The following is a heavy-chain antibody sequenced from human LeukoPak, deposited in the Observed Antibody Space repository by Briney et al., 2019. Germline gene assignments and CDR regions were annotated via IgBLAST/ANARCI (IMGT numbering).Heavy chain of an antibody. CDR1: GGSISNGGYY. J-gene: IGHJ5*02. V-gene: IGHV4-31*03. CDR3: ARGSSSSWYFSSGWFDP. D-gene: IGHD6-13*01. CDR2: IYYSGST. Sequence: PSQTLSLTCTVSGGSISNGGYYWSWIRQHPGKGLEWIGYIYYSGSTYYNPSLKSRATISVDTSKNQFSLKLSSVTAADTAVYYCARGSSSSWYFSSGWFDPWGQGTLVTVSS.